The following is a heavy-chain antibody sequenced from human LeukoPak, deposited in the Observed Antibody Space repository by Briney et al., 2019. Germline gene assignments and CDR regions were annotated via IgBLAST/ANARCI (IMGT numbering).Heavy chain of an antibody. Sequence: PSETLSLTCTVSGGSISSYYWSWIRQPPGKGLEWIGYIYYSGSTNYNPSLKSRVTISVDTSKNRFSLKLSSVTAADTAVYYCARGYYDFWGGSGYQYGMDVWGQGTTVTVSS. D-gene: IGHD3-3*01. J-gene: IGHJ6*02. CDR3: ARGYYDFWGGSGYQYGMDV. CDR1: GGSISSYY. V-gene: IGHV4-59*01. CDR2: IYYSGST.